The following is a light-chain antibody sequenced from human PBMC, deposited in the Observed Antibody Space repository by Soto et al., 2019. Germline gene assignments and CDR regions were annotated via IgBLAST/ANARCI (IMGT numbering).Light chain of an antibody. CDR1: TSNIGAGYD. J-gene: IGLJ3*02. V-gene: IGLV1-40*01. CDR2: DNN. CDR3: QSYDSSLRVV. Sequence: QSVLTQPPSVSGAPGQRVTISCTGSTSNIGAGYDVHWYQQVPGEAPKLLIHDNNNRPSGVPDRFSVSKSGTSASLAITGLQVEDEADYYCQSYDSSLRVVFGGGTKVTVL.